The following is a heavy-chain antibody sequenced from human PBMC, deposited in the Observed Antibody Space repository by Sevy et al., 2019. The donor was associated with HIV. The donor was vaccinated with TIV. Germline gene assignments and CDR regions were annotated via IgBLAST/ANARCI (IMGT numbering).Heavy chain of an antibody. CDR3: ARGYSSSVYGMDV. J-gene: IGHJ6*02. D-gene: IGHD6-6*01. Sequence: SETLSLTCTVSGGSISSYYWSWIRQPPGKGLEWVGYIYYSGNTNYNPSLKSRVTISVDTSKNQFSLKLSAVTGADTAVDYCARGYSSSVYGMDVWGQGTTVTVSS. CDR2: IYYSGNT. V-gene: IGHV4-59*01. CDR1: GGSISSYY.